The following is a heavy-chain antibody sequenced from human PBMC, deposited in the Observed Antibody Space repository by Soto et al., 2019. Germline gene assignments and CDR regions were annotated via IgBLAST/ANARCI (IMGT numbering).Heavy chain of an antibody. CDR2: IYYSGST. V-gene: IGHV4-59*01. J-gene: IGHJ5*02. CDR3: ARTGALGDTAMVKSNWLDP. D-gene: IGHD5-18*01. CDR1: GGSISSYY. Sequence: SETLSLTCTVSGGSISSYYWSWIRQPPGKGLEWIGYIYYSGSTNYNPSLKSRVTISVDTSKNQFSLKLSSVTAADTAVYYCARTGALGDTAMVKSNWLDPWGQGTLVTVSS.